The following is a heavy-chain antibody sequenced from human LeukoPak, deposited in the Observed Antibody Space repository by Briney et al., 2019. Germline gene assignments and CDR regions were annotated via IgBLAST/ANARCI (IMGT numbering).Heavy chain of an antibody. CDR2: INHSGST. V-gene: IGHV4-34*01. J-gene: IGHJ4*02. Sequence: KPSETLSLTCAVYGGSFSGYYWSWIRQPPGKGLEWIGEINHSGSTNYNPSLKGRVTISVDTSKNQFSLKLSSVTAADTAVYYCARAIVWGDFWSGYYFDYWGQGTLVTVSS. CDR3: ARAIVWGDFWSGYYFDY. CDR1: GGSFSGYY. D-gene: IGHD3-3*01.